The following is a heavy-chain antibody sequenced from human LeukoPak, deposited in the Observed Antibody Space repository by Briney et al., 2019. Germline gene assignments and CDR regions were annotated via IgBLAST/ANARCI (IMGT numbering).Heavy chain of an antibody. V-gene: IGHV3-30-3*01. CDR3: ARDPDSSGYYSLYFDY. CDR1: GFTFSSYA. Sequence: GRSLRLSCEASGFTFSSYAMHWVRQAPGKGLEWVAVISYDGSNKYYADSVKGRFTISRDNSKNTLYLQMNSLRAEDTAVYYCARDPDSSGYYSLYFDYWGQGTLVTVSS. CDR2: ISYDGSNK. J-gene: IGHJ4*02. D-gene: IGHD3-22*01.